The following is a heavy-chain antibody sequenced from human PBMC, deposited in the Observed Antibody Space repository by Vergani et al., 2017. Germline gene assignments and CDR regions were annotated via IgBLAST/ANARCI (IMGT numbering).Heavy chain of an antibody. D-gene: IGHD2-8*01. J-gene: IGHJ4*02. CDR1: GFSFSSYS. V-gene: IGHV3-21*01. CDR3: ARGLWDCTHIRCSPPSY. Sequence: EVHLVESGGGVVKPGGSLRLSCAASGFSFSSYSMNWVRQAPGKGLEWVASISGSSSYVFYRDSVEGRFTITRDNAKKSVYLQMNSLRAEDTAMYFCARGLWDCTHIRCSPPSYWGQGTQVTVSS. CDR2: ISGSSSYV.